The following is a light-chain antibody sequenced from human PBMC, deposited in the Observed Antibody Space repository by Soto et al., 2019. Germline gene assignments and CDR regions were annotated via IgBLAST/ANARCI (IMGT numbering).Light chain of an antibody. CDR2: GAS. J-gene: IGKJ4*01. CDR3: QQYHEWPLT. V-gene: IGKV3-15*01. Sequence: EIVLTQSPGTLSLSPGERATLSCRASQSVSSYLAWYQQKPGQAPRLLIYGASTRATGIPARFSGSGSGTEFALTISSLQSEDFAVYYCQQYHEWPLTFGGGTKVDIK. CDR1: QSVSSY.